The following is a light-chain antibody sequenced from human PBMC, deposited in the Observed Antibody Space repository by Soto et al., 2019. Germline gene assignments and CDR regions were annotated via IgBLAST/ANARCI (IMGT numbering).Light chain of an antibody. CDR1: QSVSSSY. CDR2: GAS. J-gene: IGKJ2*01. V-gene: IGKV3-20*01. CDR3: QQYGRSPPYT. Sequence: EIVLTQSPGTLSLSPGERDTLSCRASQSVSSSYLAWYQQKPGQAPRLLIYGASSRATGIPDRFSGSGSGTDFTLTISRLEPEDFAVYYCQQYGRSPPYTFGQGTKLEIK.